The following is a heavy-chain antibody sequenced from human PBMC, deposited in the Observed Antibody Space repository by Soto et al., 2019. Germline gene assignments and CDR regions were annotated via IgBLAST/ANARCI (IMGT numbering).Heavy chain of an antibody. CDR2: SSSSSSYT. CDR1: GFTFSDYY. J-gene: IGHJ4*02. D-gene: IGHD1-26*01. V-gene: IGHV3-11*06. CDR3: ASAQSIVGATSYFDY. Sequence: GGSLRLSCAASGFTFSDYYMSWIRQAPGKGLEWVSYSSSSSSYTNYADSVKGRFTISRDNAKNSLYLQMNSLRAEDTAVYYCASAQSIVGATSYFDYWGQGTLVTVSS.